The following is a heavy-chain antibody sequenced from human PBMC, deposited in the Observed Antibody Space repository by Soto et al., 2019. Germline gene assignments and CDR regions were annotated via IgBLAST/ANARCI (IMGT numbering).Heavy chain of an antibody. Sequence: PGGSLRLSCGASGFTFSSYAMSWVRQSPGTGLEWVSAISGSGGSTYYADSVKGRFTISRDNSKNTLYLQMNSLRAEDTAVYYCAKDLVARGLRFLEWLSHYGMDVWGQGTTVTVSS. CDR3: AKDLVARGLRFLEWLSHYGMDV. D-gene: IGHD3-3*01. V-gene: IGHV3-23*01. CDR1: GFTFSSYA. J-gene: IGHJ6*02. CDR2: ISGSGGST.